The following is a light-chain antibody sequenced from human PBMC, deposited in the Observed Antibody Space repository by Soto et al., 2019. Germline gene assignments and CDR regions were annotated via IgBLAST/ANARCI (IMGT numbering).Light chain of an antibody. J-gene: IGKJ1*01. CDR1: QDISNH. CDR2: DAS. Sequence: DIQLTQSPSSLSASVGDRVTITCQASQDISNHLNWYQQKPGKAPNLLIYDASDLETGVPSRFSGGGSGTFFSFTINSLQPEDIATYYCQQYDNLPWTFGQGTKVDIK. V-gene: IGKV1-33*01. CDR3: QQYDNLPWT.